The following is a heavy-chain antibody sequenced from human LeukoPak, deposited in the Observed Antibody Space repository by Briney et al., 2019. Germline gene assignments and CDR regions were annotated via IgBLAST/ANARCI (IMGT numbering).Heavy chain of an antibody. Sequence: PGGSLRLSCAASGFTFSDHYMDWVRQAPGKGLEWVGRTRNKANSYTTGYAASVKGRFTISRDASNNSVFLQMNSLKTEDTAVYYCARVTTSGYYYDYWGQGTLVTVSS. CDR3: ARVTTSGYYYDY. CDR2: TRNKANSYTT. J-gene: IGHJ4*02. V-gene: IGHV3-72*01. CDR1: GFTFSDHY. D-gene: IGHD6-25*01.